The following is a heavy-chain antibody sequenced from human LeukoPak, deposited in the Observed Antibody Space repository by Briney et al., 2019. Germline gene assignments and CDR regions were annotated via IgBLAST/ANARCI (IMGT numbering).Heavy chain of an antibody. Sequence: SETLSLTCAVYGGSFSGYYWSWIRQPPGKGLEWIGEINHSGSTNHNPSLKSRVTISVDTSKNQFSLKLSSVTAADTAVYYCARNPEMATTAFGYWGQGTLVTVSS. CDR3: ARNPEMATTAFGY. V-gene: IGHV4-34*01. CDR1: GGSFSGYY. D-gene: IGHD5-24*01. J-gene: IGHJ4*02. CDR2: INHSGST.